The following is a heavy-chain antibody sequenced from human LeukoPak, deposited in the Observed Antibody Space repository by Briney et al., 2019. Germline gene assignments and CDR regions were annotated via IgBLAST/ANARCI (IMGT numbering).Heavy chain of an antibody. J-gene: IGHJ6*03. Sequence: GGSLRLSCAASGFTFSSYCMHWVRQAPGKGLEWVAFIRYDGSNKYYAHYVKGRFTISRDNSKNTLYLQMNSLRAEDTAVYYCAKDRAVLRFLEWPTTHYYYYYMDVWGKGTTVTVSS. CDR3: AKDRAVLRFLEWPTTHYYYYYMDV. D-gene: IGHD3-3*01. V-gene: IGHV3-30*02. CDR1: GFTFSSYC. CDR2: IRYDGSNK.